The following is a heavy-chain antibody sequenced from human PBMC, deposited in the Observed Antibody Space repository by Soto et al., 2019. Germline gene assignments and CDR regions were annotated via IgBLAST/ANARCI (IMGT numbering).Heavy chain of an antibody. CDR2: ISSSSSTI. CDR1: GFTFSSYS. V-gene: IGHV3-48*02. CDR3: ASRSSWYGFDP. J-gene: IGHJ5*02. Sequence: EVQLVESGGGLVQPGGSLRLSCAASGFTFSSYSMNWVRQAPGKGLEWVSYISSSSSTIYYADSVKGRFTISRDNAKNSRYLQMNSLRDEDTAVYYCASRSSWYGFDPWGQGTLVTVSS. D-gene: IGHD6-13*01.